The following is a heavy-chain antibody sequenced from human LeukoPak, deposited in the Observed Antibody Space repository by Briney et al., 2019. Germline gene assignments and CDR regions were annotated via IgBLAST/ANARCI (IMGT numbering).Heavy chain of an antibody. V-gene: IGHV4-59*11. J-gene: IGHJ6*02. Sequence: SETLSLTCTVSGGSISSHYWSWIRQPPGKGLEWIGYIYYSGSTNYNPSLKSRVTISVDTSKNQFSLKLSSVTAADTAVYYCARDRSYYGSGSYYNGYGMDVWGQGTTVTVSS. D-gene: IGHD3-10*01. CDR1: GGSISSHY. CDR3: ARDRSYYGSGSYYNGYGMDV. CDR2: IYYSGST.